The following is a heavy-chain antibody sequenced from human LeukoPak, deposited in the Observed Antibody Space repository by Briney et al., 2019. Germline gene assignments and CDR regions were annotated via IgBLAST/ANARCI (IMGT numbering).Heavy chain of an antibody. Sequence: ASVKVSCKASGYTFTSYGIGWVRQAPGQGLEWMGWISAYNGNTNYAQKLQGRVTMTTDTSTSTAYMELRSLRSDDTAVYYCARDSGHFLRYFDWLQSVDAFDIWGQGTMVTVSS. J-gene: IGHJ3*02. CDR3: ARDSGHFLRYFDWLQSVDAFDI. CDR1: GYTFTSYG. V-gene: IGHV1-18*01. D-gene: IGHD3-9*01. CDR2: ISAYNGNT.